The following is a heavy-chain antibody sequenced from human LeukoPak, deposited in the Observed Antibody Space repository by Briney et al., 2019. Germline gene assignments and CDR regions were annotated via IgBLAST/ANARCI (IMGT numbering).Heavy chain of an antibody. CDR2: INWNGGST. D-gene: IGHD3-10*01. J-gene: IGHJ3*02. CDR1: GFTFDDYG. V-gene: IGHV3-20*01. CDR3: AREGLYGAFDI. Sequence: PGGSLRLSCAAAGFTFDDYGMSGVRQAPGKGLEWVSGINWNGGSTGYADFVKGRFTISSDNAKNTLYLQMNSLRAEDAAVYVCAREGLYGAFDIWGQGTMVTVFS.